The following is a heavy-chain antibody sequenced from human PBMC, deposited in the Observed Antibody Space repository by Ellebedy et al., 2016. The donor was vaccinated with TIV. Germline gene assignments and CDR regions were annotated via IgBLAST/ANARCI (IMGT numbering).Heavy chain of an antibody. CDR3: AADLGVVPAATEFDP. CDR1: GYTLTELS. J-gene: IGHJ5*02. D-gene: IGHD2-2*01. Sequence: ASVKVSCXVSGYTLTELSMHWVRQAPGKGLEWMGGFDPEDGETIYAQKFQGRVTMTEDTSTDTAYMELSSLRSEDTAVYYCAADLGVVPAATEFDPWGQGTLVTVSS. V-gene: IGHV1-24*01. CDR2: FDPEDGET.